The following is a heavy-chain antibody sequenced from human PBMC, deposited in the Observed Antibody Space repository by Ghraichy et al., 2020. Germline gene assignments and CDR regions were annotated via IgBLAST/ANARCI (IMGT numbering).Heavy chain of an antibody. D-gene: IGHD2-15*01. CDR2: IKQDGSEK. V-gene: IGHV3-7*03. CDR3: ARIFGYCSGGDCYSFYDY. Sequence: GGSLRLSCAASGFTFSSYWMSWVRQAPGKGLEWVANIKQDGSEKYFVDSVKGRFTISRDNAKNSLYLQMNSLRAEDTAVYYCARIFGYCSGGDCYSFYDYWGQGTLVTVSS. J-gene: IGHJ4*02. CDR1: GFTFSSYW.